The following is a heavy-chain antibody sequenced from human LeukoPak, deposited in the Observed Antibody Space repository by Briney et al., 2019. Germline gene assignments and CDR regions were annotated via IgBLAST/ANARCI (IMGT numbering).Heavy chain of an antibody. J-gene: IGHJ3*02. CDR2: IYYSGST. CDR1: GGSISSSSYY. Sequence: SETLSLTCTVSGGSISSSSYYWGWIRQPPGKGLEWIGSIYYSGSTYYNPSLKSRVTISVDTSKNQFSLKLSSVTAADTAVYYCARAPYYYGSGPVAPDAFDIWGQGTMVTVSS. V-gene: IGHV4-39*07. CDR3: ARAPYYYGSGPVAPDAFDI. D-gene: IGHD3-10*01.